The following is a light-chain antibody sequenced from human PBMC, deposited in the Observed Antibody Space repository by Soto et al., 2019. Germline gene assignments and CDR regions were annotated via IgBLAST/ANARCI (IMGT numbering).Light chain of an antibody. V-gene: IGKV4-1*01. CDR1: LNIYFRSNNRNY. CDR2: WAS. Sequence: DIVMTQSPDSLRVSLGERVTITCTSSLNIYFRSNNRNYLAWYQQKSGQPPKLLIYWASTREPGVPDRFSGSGSGTYFTLTSDNVQPDDVAVYYCQQYYTTPLTFGGGTRVDIK. CDR3: QQYYTTPLT. J-gene: IGKJ4*01.